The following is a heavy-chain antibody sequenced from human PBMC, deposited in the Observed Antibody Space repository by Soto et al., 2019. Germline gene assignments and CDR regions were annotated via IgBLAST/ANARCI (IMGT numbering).Heavy chain of an antibody. D-gene: IGHD2-15*01. V-gene: IGHV1-3*01. CDR3: ARDQADYYYYGMDV. CDR1: GYTFTSYA. J-gene: IGHJ6*02. CDR2: INAGNGNT. Sequence: GASVKVSCKASGYTFTSYAMHWVRQAPGQRLEWMGWINAGNGNTKYSQKFQGRVTITRDTSTSTAYMELSSLRSEDMAVYYCARDQADYYYYGMDVWGQGTTVTVS.